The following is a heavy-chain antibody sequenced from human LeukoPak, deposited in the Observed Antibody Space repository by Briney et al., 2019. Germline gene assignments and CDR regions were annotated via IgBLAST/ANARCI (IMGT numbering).Heavy chain of an antibody. V-gene: IGHV1-2*02. CDR1: GYTFTGYY. CDR2: INPNSGGT. Sequence: ASVKVFCKASGYTFTGYYMHWVRQAPGQGLEWMGWINPNSGGTNYAQKFQGRVTMTRDTSISTAYMELSRLRSDDTAVYYCARVASSGWYGDYWGQGTLVTVSS. D-gene: IGHD6-19*01. CDR3: ARVASSGWYGDY. J-gene: IGHJ4*02.